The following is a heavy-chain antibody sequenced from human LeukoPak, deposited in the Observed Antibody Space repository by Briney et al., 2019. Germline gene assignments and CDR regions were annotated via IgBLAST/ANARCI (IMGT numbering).Heavy chain of an antibody. CDR2: INPADGYT. V-gene: IGHV5-51*01. CDR3: ARPHDTGVGASGSGWSYFDF. D-gene: IGHD6-19*01. Sequence: GESLQISCKGSGYSFTNYWIGWVRQLPGKGLEWMGIINPADGYTRYSPSFQGQVTISTYTSIFTPYLQWSSLKASAIAIKYCARPHDTGVGASGSGWSYFDFWGQGTLITVSS. J-gene: IGHJ4*02. CDR1: GYSFTNYW.